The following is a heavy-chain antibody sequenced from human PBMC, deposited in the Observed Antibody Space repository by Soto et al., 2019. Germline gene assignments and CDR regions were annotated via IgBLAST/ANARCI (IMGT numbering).Heavy chain of an antibody. CDR2: IYYSGST. J-gene: IGHJ6*02. CDR1: GGSISSGGYY. CDR3: ARENSQGAYGMDV. Sequence: QVQLQESGPGLVKPSQTLSLTCTVSGGSISSGGYYWIWIRQHPGKGLEWIGYIYYSGSTYYNPSLKSRVTISVDTSKNQFSLKLSSVTAADTAVYYCARENSQGAYGMDVWGQGTTVTVSS. V-gene: IGHV4-31*03. D-gene: IGHD2-15*01.